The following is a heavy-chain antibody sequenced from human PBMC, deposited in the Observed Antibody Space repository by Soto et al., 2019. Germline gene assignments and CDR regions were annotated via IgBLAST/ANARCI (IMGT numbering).Heavy chain of an antibody. CDR2: ISSSGSTI. CDR1: GFTFSSYE. Sequence: GGTLRLCCAASGFTFSSYEMNWVRQAPGKGLEWVSYISSSGSTIYYADSVKGRFTISRDNAKNPLYLQMNSLRAEDTAVYYSARAFTIFGVVPSNYYYGMDVWGQGTTVTVSS. V-gene: IGHV3-48*03. D-gene: IGHD3-3*01. CDR3: ARAFTIFGVVPSNYYYGMDV. J-gene: IGHJ6*02.